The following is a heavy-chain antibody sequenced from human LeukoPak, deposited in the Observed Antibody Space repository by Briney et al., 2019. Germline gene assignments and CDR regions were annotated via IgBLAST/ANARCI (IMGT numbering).Heavy chain of an antibody. D-gene: IGHD3-10*01. CDR3: TTDSGRSYFYFNF. V-gene: IGHV1-24*01. CDR2: IRPETGEP. J-gene: IGHJ4*02. Sequence: ASVKVSCKISGFGLSVLSIHWMRQAPGKGLEWVGGIRPETGEPIYAQKFQGRVTVTEDTVTDTGYMELRSLTPDDTAVYFCTTDSGRSYFYFNFWGQGTLVTVSS. CDR1: GFGLSVLS.